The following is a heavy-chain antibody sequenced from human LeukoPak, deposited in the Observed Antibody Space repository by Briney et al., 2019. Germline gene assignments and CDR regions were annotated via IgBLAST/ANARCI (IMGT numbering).Heavy chain of an antibody. J-gene: IGHJ4*02. CDR2: INPNSCGT. CDR3: ARAASGSHFDY. D-gene: IGHD1-26*01. Sequence: GASVKVSFKASGYPFTTYSVHWGRQAPGQRLEWMGWINPNSCGTNYAQKFQGWVNMTREPSSSTAYMELSRLRSDDTAVYYCARAASGSHFDYWGQGTLVTVSS. V-gene: IGHV1-2*04. CDR1: GYPFTTYS.